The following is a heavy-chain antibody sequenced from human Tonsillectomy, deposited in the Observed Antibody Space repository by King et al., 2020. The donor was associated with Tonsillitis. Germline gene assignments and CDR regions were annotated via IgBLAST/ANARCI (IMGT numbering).Heavy chain of an antibody. D-gene: IGHD1-26*01. CDR2: MNPNSGNT. J-gene: IGHJ4*02. CDR1: GYTFTSYD. Sequence: QLVQSGAEVKKPGASVKVSCKASGYTFTSYDINWVRQANGQGPEWMGWMNPNSGNTGYAQKFQGRVTMTRNTSISTAYMELSSLRSEDTAVYYCARAREPNPNRLDYWGQGTLVTVSS. CDR3: ARAREPNPNRLDY. V-gene: IGHV1-8*01.